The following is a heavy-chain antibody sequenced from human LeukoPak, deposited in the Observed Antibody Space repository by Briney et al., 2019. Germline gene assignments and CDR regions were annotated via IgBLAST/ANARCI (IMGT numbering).Heavy chain of an antibody. CDR1: GVSFTSGGYY. J-gene: IGHJ6*02. D-gene: IGHD2-2*01. V-gene: IGHV4-31*03. Sequence: SETLSLTCTVSGVSFTSGGYYWTWLRQHPGKGLEWIGYIYHSGSAYYNPSLKSRVTMSVDTSKNQFSLKLSSVTAADTAVYYCARRQTVPAATYYYYYGMDVWGQGTTVTVSS. CDR3: ARRQTVPAATYYYYYGMDV. CDR2: IYHSGSA.